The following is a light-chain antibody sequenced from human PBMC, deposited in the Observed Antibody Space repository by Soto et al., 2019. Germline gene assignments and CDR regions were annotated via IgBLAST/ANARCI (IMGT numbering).Light chain of an antibody. J-gene: IGKJ4*01. CDR1: QSVSSNY. V-gene: IGKV3-20*01. Sequence: EIVLTQSPGTLSLSPGERATLSCRASQSVSSNYLAWYQQKPGQAPRLLIYGASSRATGIPDRFSGSGSGTDFSITISRLEPEDFAVYYCQQYGSSPLTFGGGTKVEV. CDR3: QQYGSSPLT. CDR2: GAS.